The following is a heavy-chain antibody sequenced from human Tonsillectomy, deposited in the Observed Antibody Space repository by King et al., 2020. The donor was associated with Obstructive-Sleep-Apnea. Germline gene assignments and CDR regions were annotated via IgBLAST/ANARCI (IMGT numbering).Heavy chain of an antibody. J-gene: IGHJ4*02. D-gene: IGHD6-19*01. CDR1: GFTFSSYW. V-gene: IGHV3-7*01. CDR2: IKQDGSEK. CDR3: ARGEEYSSGWYLDY. Sequence: EVQLVESGGGLVQPGGSLRLSCAASGFTFSSYWMSWVRQAPGKGLEWVANIKQDGSEKYYVDSVKGRFTISRDNAKNSLYLQMNSLRAEDTAVYYCARGEEYSSGWYLDYWGQGPLVTVSS.